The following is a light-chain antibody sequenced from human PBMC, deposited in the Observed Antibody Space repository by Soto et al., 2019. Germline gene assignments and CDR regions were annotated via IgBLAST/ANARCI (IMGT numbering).Light chain of an antibody. CDR1: SSNIGSNY. V-gene: IGLV1-47*01. Sequence: QSVLTQPPSASATPGQRVTISCFGSSSNIGSNYGYWYQQLPGTAPKLLISRNDERPSGVPDRFSGSKSDTSASLAISGVRSEDEADYYCAAWDDSLSAPVFGGGTQLTVL. J-gene: IGLJ2*01. CDR2: RND. CDR3: AAWDDSLSAPV.